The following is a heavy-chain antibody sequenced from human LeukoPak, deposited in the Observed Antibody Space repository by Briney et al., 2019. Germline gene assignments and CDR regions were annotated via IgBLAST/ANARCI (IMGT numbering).Heavy chain of an antibody. CDR3: ARLQLGYCSSTSCYNMDV. CDR1: GGTFSSYA. CDR2: IIPIFGTA. D-gene: IGHD2-2*02. Sequence: ASVKVSCKASGGTFSSYAISWVRQAPGQGLEWMGGIIPIFGTANYAQKFQGRVTITTDESTSTAYMELSSLRSEDTAVYYCARLQLGYCSSTSCYNMDVWGKGTTVTVSS. V-gene: IGHV1-69*05. J-gene: IGHJ6*03.